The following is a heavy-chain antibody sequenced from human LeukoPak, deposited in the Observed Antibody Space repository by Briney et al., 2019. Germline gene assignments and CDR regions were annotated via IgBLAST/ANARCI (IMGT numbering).Heavy chain of an antibody. V-gene: IGHV3-23*01. Sequence: GGSLRLFCAASGFTFSSYAMSWVRQAPGKGLEWVSAISGSGGSTYSADSVKGRFTISRDNSKNTLYLQMNSLRAEDTAVYYCAKEAGYYDSSGYPRGMDVWGQGTTVTVSS. CDR2: ISGSGGST. J-gene: IGHJ6*02. D-gene: IGHD3-22*01. CDR3: AKEAGYYDSSGYPRGMDV. CDR1: GFTFSSYA.